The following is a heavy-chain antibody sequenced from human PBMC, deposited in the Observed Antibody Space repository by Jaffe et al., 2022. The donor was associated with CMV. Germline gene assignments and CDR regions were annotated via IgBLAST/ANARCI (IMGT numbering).Heavy chain of an antibody. CDR2: IRSKAYGGTT. Sequence: EVQLVESGGGLVQPGRSLRLSCAGSGFAFGDHDMSWVRQAPGKGLEWVGFIRSKAYGGTTEYAASVKGRFTFSRDDSKSIAYLQMNSLETEDTAVYYCTRAFIVQVTAATYWYFGHWGRGTLVTVSS. V-gene: IGHV3-49*04. CDR1: GFAFGDHD. D-gene: IGHD2-2*01. CDR3: TRAFIVQVTAATYWYFGH. J-gene: IGHJ2*01.